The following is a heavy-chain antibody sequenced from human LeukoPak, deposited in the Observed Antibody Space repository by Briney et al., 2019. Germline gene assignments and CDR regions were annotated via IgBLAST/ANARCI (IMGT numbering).Heavy chain of an antibody. CDR1: GFTFSTYA. D-gene: IGHD6-13*01. Sequence: GGSLKLSCAASGFTFSTYAMSWVRQAPGRGLEWVSAISVSAGSTYYADSVKGRFTISRDNSKNTLYLQMNSLRAEDTAVYYCATGSVRYSASWYSQEGDYWGQGTLVTVSS. CDR2: ISVSAGST. J-gene: IGHJ4*02. V-gene: IGHV3-23*01. CDR3: ATGSVRYSASWYSQEGDY.